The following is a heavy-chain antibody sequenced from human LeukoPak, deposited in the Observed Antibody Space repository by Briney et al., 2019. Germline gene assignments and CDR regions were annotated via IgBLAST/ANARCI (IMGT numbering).Heavy chain of an antibody. CDR1: GFTFNSYG. J-gene: IGHJ6*02. D-gene: IGHD3-22*01. CDR2: ISYDGSNK. CDR3: ALTMIVVKYYYYGMDV. Sequence: GGSLRLSCAASGFTFNSYGMHWVRQAPGKGLEWVAVISYDGSNKYYADSVKGRFTISRDNSKNTLYLQMNSLRAEDTAVYYCALTMIVVKYYYYGMDVWGQGTTVTVSS. V-gene: IGHV3-30*03.